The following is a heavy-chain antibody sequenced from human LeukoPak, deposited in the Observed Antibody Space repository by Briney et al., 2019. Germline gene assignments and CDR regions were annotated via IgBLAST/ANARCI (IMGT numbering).Heavy chain of an antibody. CDR1: GFTLSSYN. D-gene: IGHD3-3*01. Sequence: PGGSLRLSCSASGFTLSSYNMNWVRQAPGKGLEWVSYISSSSGTIYYADSVKGRFTISRDNANNSSYLQMNSLRGEDTAVYYCARITIFGVVLPSRDMDVWGKGTTVIVSS. V-gene: IGHV3-48*01. CDR2: ISSSSGTI. CDR3: ARITIFGVVLPSRDMDV. J-gene: IGHJ6*03.